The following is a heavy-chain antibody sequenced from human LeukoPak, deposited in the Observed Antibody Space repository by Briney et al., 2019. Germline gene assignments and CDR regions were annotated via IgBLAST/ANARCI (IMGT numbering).Heavy chain of an antibody. Sequence: GGSLRLSCAASVLTFSPYWIHCVRQAPGKRLMWVSMISGVGSNRSYADSVKGRFTISRYNAKTTLYLQMNSLRAEDTAVYYCARDISLRMDAWGQGTTVTVSS. J-gene: IGHJ6*01. CDR1: VLTFSPYW. CDR3: ARDISLRMDA. CDR2: ISGVGSNR. V-gene: IGHV3-74*01.